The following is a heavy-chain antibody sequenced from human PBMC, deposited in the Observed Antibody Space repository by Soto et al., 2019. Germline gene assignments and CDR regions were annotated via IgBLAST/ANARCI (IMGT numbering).Heavy chain of an antibody. CDR2: INHSGST. D-gene: IGHD3-10*01. V-gene: IGHV4-39*07. J-gene: IGHJ4*02. CDR1: GGSISSSSFH. CDR3: ARDLSYSSGH. Sequence: SETLSLTCTVSGGSISSSSFHWTWIRQPPGTGLEWIGEINHSGSTNYNPSLKSRVTISVDTSKNQFSLKLTSVTAADTAVYYCARDLSYSSGHWGQGTLVTVSS.